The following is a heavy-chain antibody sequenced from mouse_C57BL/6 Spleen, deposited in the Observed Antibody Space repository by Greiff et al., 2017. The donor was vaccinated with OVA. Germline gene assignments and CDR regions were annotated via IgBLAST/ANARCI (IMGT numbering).Heavy chain of an antibody. CDR1: GYTFTSYW. D-gene: IGHD1-1*01. CDR3: ARYYYGSSSAWFAY. CDR2: IDPSDSET. Sequence: QVQLQQPGAELVRPGSSVKLSCKASGYTFTSYWMHWVKQRPIQGLEWIGNIDPSDSETHYNQKFKDKATLTVDKSSSTAYMQLSSLTSEDSAVYYCARYYYGSSSAWFAYWGQGTLVTVSA. V-gene: IGHV1-52*01. J-gene: IGHJ3*01.